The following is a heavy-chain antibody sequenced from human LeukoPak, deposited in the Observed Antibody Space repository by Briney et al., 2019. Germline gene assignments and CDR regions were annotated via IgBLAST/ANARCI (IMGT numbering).Heavy chain of an antibody. Sequence: ASVKVSCKASGYTFTTYGISWVRQAPGQGLEWMGWVSGNNGNTNYAQKLQGRVTMTTDTSTNTAYMELRSLRSDDTAVYYCARERGPAVTTGLVWGQGTLVTVSS. CDR2: VSGNNGNT. J-gene: IGHJ4*02. D-gene: IGHD4-17*01. CDR1: GYTFTTYG. CDR3: ARERGPAVTTGLV. V-gene: IGHV1-18*01.